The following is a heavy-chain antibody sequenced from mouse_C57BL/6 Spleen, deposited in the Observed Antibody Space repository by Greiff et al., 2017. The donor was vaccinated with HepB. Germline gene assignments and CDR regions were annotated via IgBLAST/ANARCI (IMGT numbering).Heavy chain of an antibody. CDR1: GYAFSSSW. CDR2: IYPGDGDT. D-gene: IGHD1-1*01. CDR3: ARDYGSSHDFDY. V-gene: IGHV1-82*01. J-gene: IGHJ2*01. Sequence: QVQLKQSGPELVKPGASVKISCKASGYAFSSSWMNWVKQRPGKGLEWIGRIYPGDGDTNYNGKFKGKATLTADKSSSTAYMQLSSLTSEDSAVYFCARDYGSSHDFDYWGQGTTLTVSS.